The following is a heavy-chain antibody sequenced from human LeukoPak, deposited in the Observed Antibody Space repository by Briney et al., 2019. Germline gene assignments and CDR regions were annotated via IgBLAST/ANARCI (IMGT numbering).Heavy chain of an antibody. Sequence: SETLSLTCAVYGGSFSGYYWSWIRQPPGKGLEWIGEINHSGSTNYNPSLKSRVTISVDTSKNQFSLKLSSVTAADTAVYYCARARYFDWLLSTYYYYYGMDVWGQGTTVTVSS. J-gene: IGHJ6*02. CDR3: ARARYFDWLLSTYYYYYGMDV. V-gene: IGHV4-34*01. CDR1: GGSFSGYY. CDR2: INHSGST. D-gene: IGHD3-9*01.